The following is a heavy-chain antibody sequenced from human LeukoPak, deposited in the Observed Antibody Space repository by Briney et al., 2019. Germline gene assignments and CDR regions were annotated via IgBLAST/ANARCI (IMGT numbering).Heavy chain of an antibody. CDR3: ARNRRRVGDAFDI. CDR1: GASISSYY. D-gene: IGHD1-14*01. J-gene: IGHJ3*02. Sequence: SETLSLTCTVSGASISSYYWSWIRQPPGKGLEWIGYIYYSGSTNYNPSLKSRVTISVDTSKNQFSLKLSSVTAADTAVYYCARNRRRVGDAFDIWGQGTMVTVSS. V-gene: IGHV4-59*01. CDR2: IYYSGST.